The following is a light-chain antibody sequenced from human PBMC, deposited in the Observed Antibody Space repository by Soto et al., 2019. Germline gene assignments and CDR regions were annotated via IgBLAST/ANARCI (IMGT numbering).Light chain of an antibody. J-gene: IGKJ1*01. CDR1: QILLHSNGYNY. CDR3: MQALQTPT. Sequence: DIVMTQSPLSLPVTPGEPASISCRSSQILLHSNGYNYLDWYLQKPGQSPQVLIYVGSNRASGVPDRFSGSGSGTDFTLKISRVEAEDVGVYYCMQALQTPTFGQGTKVDI. CDR2: VGS. V-gene: IGKV2-28*01.